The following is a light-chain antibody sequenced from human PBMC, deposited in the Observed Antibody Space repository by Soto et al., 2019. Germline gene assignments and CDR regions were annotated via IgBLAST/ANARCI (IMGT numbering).Light chain of an antibody. Sequence: QSVLTQPPSASGTPGQRATISCSGSSSNFGSNPPNWYQQLPGTAPKLLIYSNKQGPSGVPVRFSGSKSGTSASLAISGLQSEDEADYYCAAWGDSLKGLVFGGGTQLTVL. CDR2: SNK. J-gene: IGLJ2*01. CDR1: SSNFGSNP. CDR3: AAWGDSLKGLV. V-gene: IGLV1-44*01.